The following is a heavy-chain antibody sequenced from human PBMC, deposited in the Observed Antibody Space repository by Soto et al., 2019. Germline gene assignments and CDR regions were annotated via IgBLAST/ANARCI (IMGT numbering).Heavy chain of an antibody. V-gene: IGHV1-18*01. J-gene: IGHJ4*02. CDR2: ISDYNGNT. Sequence: QVQLVQSGAEVKKPGASVKVSCKASGYTFTSYGISWVRQAPGQGLEWMGWISDYNGNTNYALKLQGRVTMTTDTSTSTAYTALRSLISDEPAVDYWARRVYDILTGYQDYWGQGTLVTVSS. CDR3: ARRVYDILTGYQDY. D-gene: IGHD3-9*01. CDR1: GYTFTSYG.